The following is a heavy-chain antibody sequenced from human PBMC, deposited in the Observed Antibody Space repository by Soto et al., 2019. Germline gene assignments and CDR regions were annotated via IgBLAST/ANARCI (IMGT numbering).Heavy chain of an antibody. CDR3: ATTFESSSWYLAY. CDR1: GYTFTSYD. D-gene: IGHD6-13*01. Sequence: ASVKVSCKASGYTFTSYDINWVRQATGQGLEWMGGMNPNGGKTVYAQKFQGRVTMTEDTSTDTAYMELSSLRSEDTAVYYCATTFESSSWYLAYWGQGALVTVSS. V-gene: IGHV1-8*01. J-gene: IGHJ4*02. CDR2: MNPNGGKT.